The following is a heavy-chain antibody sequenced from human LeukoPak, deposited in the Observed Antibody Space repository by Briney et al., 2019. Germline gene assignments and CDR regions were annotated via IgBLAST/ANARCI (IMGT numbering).Heavy chain of an antibody. CDR2: ISGSGGST. J-gene: IGHJ4*02. V-gene: IGHV3-23*01. Sequence: GGSLRLSCAASGFTFSSYAMSWVRQAPGKGLEWVSAISGSGGSTYYADSVKGRFTISRDNSKNTLYPQMNSLRAEDTAVYYCAKVGVLRYFDWLLFDYWGQGTLVTVSS. D-gene: IGHD3-9*01. CDR3: AKVGVLRYFDWLLFDY. CDR1: GFTFSSYA.